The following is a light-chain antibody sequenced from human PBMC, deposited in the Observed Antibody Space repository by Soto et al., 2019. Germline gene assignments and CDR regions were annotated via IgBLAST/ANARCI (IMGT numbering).Light chain of an antibody. V-gene: IGKV1-9*01. CDR2: STS. J-gene: IGKJ5*01. CDR3: QQLNTYLIT. CDR1: QGISGY. Sequence: DIQLTQSPSFLSASVGDRVTITCRASQGISGYLAWYQQKPGKVPKLLIYSTSTLQSGVPSRFSGSASGTEFTLSISGLQPEDFATYYCQQLNTYLITFGQGTRLEMK.